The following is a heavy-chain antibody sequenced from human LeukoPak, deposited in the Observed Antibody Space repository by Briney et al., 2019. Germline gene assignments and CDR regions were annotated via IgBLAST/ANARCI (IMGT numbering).Heavy chain of an antibody. Sequence: ASVKVSCKASGYTFTSYDINWVRQATGQGLEWMGWMNPNSGNTGYAQKFQGRVTITRNTSISTAYMELSSLRSEDTAVYHCARGYGTMIVVGYAFDIWGQGTMVTVSS. CDR2: MNPNSGNT. J-gene: IGHJ3*02. V-gene: IGHV1-8*03. CDR3: ARGYGTMIVVGYAFDI. CDR1: GYTFTSYD. D-gene: IGHD3-22*01.